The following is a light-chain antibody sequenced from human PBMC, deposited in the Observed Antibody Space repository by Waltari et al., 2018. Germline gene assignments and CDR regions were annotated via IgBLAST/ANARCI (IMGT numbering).Light chain of an antibody. CDR3: QSYDSSLSGDV. CDR1: DSNLGVGYD. CDR2: GNT. Sequence: QPVLRQPPSVSGAPGQRVTIPCIGTDSNLGVGYDVHWYQKLPGSAPKLVIFGNTNRPSGVPDRFSGSKTGNSASLAIAGLQAEDEAEYYCQSYDSSLSGDVFGPGTTVSVL. V-gene: IGLV1-40*01. J-gene: IGLJ1*01.